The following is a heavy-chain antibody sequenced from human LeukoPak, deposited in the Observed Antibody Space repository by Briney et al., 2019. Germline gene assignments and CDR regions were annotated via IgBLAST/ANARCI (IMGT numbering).Heavy chain of an antibody. CDR1: GGSFSGYY. D-gene: IGHD4-11*01. J-gene: IGHJ5*02. CDR3: ARGPLYSKDPTP. V-gene: IGHV4-34*01. Sequence: PSETLSLTCAVYGGSFSGYYWSWIRQPPGKGLEWIEEINHSGSTYYNPSLKSRVTISVDTSKNQFSLKLSSVTAADTAVYYCARGPLYSKDPTPWGQGTLVTVSS. CDR2: INHSGST.